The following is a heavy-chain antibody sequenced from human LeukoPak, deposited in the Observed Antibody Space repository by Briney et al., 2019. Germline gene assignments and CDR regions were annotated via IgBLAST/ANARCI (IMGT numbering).Heavy chain of an antibody. J-gene: IGHJ4*02. D-gene: IGHD5-18*01. CDR1: RFTFYDYG. V-gene: IGHV3-7*01. Sequence: GVSVTLSCAASRFTFYDYGMSWVRQAPGKGREWVTNIKQDGREKFYVDCVKGRFTIARYKDKNSMYLQMNSVRDDDTAVYFCARGRWGYSYGGDWGQGTLVTVSS. CDR3: ARGRWGYSYGGD. CDR2: IKQDGREK.